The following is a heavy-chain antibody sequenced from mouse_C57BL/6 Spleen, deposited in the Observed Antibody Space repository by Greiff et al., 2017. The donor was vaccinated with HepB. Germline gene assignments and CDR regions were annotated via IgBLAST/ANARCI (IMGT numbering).Heavy chain of an antibody. V-gene: IGHV1-59*01. Sequence: QVQLKQPGAELVRPGTSVKLSCKASGYTFTSYWMHWVKQRPGQGLEWIGVIDPSDSYTNYNQKFKGKATLTVDTSSSTAYMQLSSLTSEDSAVYYWARSSGITSVVANDYAMDYWGQGTSVTVSS. D-gene: IGHD1-1*01. CDR2: IDPSDSYT. CDR1: GYTFTSYW. J-gene: IGHJ4*01. CDR3: ARSSGITSVVANDYAMDY.